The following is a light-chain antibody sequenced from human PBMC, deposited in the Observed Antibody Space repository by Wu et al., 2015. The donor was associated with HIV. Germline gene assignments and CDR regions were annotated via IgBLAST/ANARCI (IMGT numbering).Light chain of an antibody. CDR1: QSINRV. J-gene: IGKJ1*01. Sequence: DIQMTQSPSTLSASVGDRVTITCRASQSINRVLAWYQQKSGKAPNLMMHLASDLERGVPSRFSGSGSGTEFTLTISSLQPEDFATYYCQQYNTYPWTFGQGTKVEIK. CDR3: QQYNTYPWT. CDR2: LAS. V-gene: IGKV1-5*03.